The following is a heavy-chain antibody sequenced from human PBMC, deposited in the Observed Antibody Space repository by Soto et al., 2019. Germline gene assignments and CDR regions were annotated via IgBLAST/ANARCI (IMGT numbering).Heavy chain of an antibody. CDR3: ARVLSGWFDP. CDR2: ISHSGIT. CDR1: GGSITSANW. D-gene: IGHD1-26*01. V-gene: IGHV4-4*02. J-gene: IGHJ5*02. Sequence: PSETLSLTCAVSGGSITSANWWTWVRQPPGGGLEWIGEISHSGITNYKASLKSRVTMSVDKTKNDVSLKLTSVTAADTAVYYCARVLSGWFDPWGPGTPVTVSS.